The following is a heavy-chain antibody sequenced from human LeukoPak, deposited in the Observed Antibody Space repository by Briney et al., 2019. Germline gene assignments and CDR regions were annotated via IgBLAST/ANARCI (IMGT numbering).Heavy chain of an antibody. D-gene: IGHD1-26*01. CDR1: GFTFSSYG. Sequence: GGSLRLSCAASGFTFSSYGMHWVRQAPGKGLEWVAVISYDGSNKYYADSVKGRFTISRDNSKNTLYLQMNSLRAEDTAVYYCARVGARAPGYFDYWGQGTLVTASS. V-gene: IGHV3-30*03. J-gene: IGHJ4*02. CDR3: ARVGARAPGYFDY. CDR2: ISYDGSNK.